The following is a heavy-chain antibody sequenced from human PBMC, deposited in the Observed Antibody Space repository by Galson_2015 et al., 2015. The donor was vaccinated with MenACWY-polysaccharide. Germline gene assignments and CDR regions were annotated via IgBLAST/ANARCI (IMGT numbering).Heavy chain of an antibody. CDR2: ISGSGNSA. V-gene: IGHV3-23*01. D-gene: IGHD2-21*01. CDR3: AKSGGDGVTVFATVPTPPDS. CDR1: GFTFRTFP. J-gene: IGHJ5*01. Sequence: LRLSCAASGFTFRTFPMNWVRQTPGKGLEWVAGISGSGNSAFYADSVRGRFTISRDNSRNTLYLQMNSLRADDTALYYCAKSGGDGVTVFATVPTPPDSWGQGTLVTVSS.